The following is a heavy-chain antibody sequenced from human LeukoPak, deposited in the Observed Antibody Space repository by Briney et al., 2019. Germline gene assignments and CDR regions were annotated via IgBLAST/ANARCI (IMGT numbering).Heavy chain of an antibody. Sequence: SVKVSCKASGGTFSSYAISWVRQAPGQGLEWMGRIIPILGIANYAQKFQGRVTITADKYTSTAYMELSSLRSEETAVYYCAREGRITYYDFWSGYSDYYYYMDVWGKGTTVTVSS. J-gene: IGHJ6*03. CDR1: GGTFSSYA. CDR3: AREGRITYYDFWSGYSDYYYYMDV. CDR2: IIPILGIA. D-gene: IGHD3-3*01. V-gene: IGHV1-69*04.